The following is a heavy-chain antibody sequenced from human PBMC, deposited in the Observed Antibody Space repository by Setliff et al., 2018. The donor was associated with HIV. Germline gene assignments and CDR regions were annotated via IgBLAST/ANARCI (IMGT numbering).Heavy chain of an antibody. CDR1: GGSISSGGYY. V-gene: IGHV4-31*03. CDR3: ARRQQLWLLYAFDI. CDR2: IYYSGGT. J-gene: IGHJ3*02. D-gene: IGHD5-18*01. Sequence: SETLSLTCTVSGGSISSGGYYWSWIRQHPGKGLEWIGYIYYSGGTYYNPSLKSRVTISVDTSKNQFSLHLSSVTAADTAVYYCARRQQLWLLYAFDIWGQGTMVTVSS.